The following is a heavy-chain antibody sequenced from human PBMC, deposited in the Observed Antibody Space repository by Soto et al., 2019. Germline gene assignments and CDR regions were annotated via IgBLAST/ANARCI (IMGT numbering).Heavy chain of an antibody. CDR1: GGTFSSYA. CDR2: IIPIFGTA. J-gene: IGHJ6*02. Sequence: SVKVSCKASGGTFSSYAISWVRQAPGQGLEWMGGIIPIFGTANYAQKFQGRVTITADESTSTAYMELSSLRSEDTAVYYCARVPMYYYGSGSYYPPRGYYYGMDVWGQGTTVTVSS. CDR3: ARVPMYYYGSGSYYPPRGYYYGMDV. V-gene: IGHV1-69*13. D-gene: IGHD3-10*01.